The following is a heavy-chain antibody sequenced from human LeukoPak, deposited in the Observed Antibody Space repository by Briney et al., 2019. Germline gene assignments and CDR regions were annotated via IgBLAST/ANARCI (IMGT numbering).Heavy chain of an antibody. CDR3: AAVYCSSTSCYTAFDY. D-gene: IGHD2-2*02. J-gene: IGHJ4*02. CDR1: CGSISSGGYY. Sequence: SETLSLSCTVSCGSISSGGYYWSWIRQHPGKGLEWIGYIYYSGRTYYNPSLKSRVTISVDTSKNQFSLKLSSVTAADTAVYYCAAVYCSSTSCYTAFDYWGQGTLVTVFS. CDR2: IYYSGRT. V-gene: IGHV4-31*03.